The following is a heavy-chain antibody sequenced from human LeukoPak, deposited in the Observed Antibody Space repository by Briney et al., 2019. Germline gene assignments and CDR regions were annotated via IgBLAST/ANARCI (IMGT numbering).Heavy chain of an antibody. J-gene: IGHJ4*02. Sequence: PGGSLRLSCAASGFTFSSYGMHWVRQAPGKGLEWVAVISYDGSNKYYADSVKGRFTISRDNSKNTLYLQMNSLRAEDTAVYYCAKDQGWLQSPRGFDYWGQGTLVTVSS. CDR2: ISYDGSNK. CDR1: GFTFSSYG. D-gene: IGHD5-24*01. V-gene: IGHV3-30*18. CDR3: AKDQGWLQSPRGFDY.